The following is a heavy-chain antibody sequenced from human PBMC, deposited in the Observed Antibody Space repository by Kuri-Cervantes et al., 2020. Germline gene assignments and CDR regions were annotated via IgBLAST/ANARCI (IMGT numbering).Heavy chain of an antibody. Sequence: GGSLRLSCAASGFTFSNAWMSWVRQAPGKGLEWVGRIKSKTGGGTTDYAAPVKGRFTISRDDSKNTLYLQMNSLKTDDTAVYYCTTVIMITFGGVIVRDYWGQGTLVTVSS. CDR3: TTVIMITFGGVIVRDY. J-gene: IGHJ4*02. D-gene: IGHD3-16*02. V-gene: IGHV3-15*01. CDR1: GFTFSNAW. CDR2: IKSKTGGGTT.